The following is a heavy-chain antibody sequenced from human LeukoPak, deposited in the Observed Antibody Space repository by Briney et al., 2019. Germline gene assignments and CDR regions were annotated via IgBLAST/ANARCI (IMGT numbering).Heavy chain of an antibody. CDR1: RFTFRSYA. Sequence: GGSLRLSCAASRFTFRSYAMSWVRQAPGKGLEWVAAIDSGATTVNGGFAKARFTISNNNSKKTHFLQMNSLGAEDTAVYYCAKGVRSGYYCDSWGQGTLVTVSS. CDR2: IDSGATT. V-gene: IGHV3-23*01. D-gene: IGHD4/OR15-4a*01. CDR3: AKGVRSGYYCDS. J-gene: IGHJ4*02.